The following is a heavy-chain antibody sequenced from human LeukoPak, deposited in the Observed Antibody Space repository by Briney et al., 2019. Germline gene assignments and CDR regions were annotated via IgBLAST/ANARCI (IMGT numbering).Heavy chain of an antibody. V-gene: IGHV1-69*01. Sequence: SVKVSCKASGGTFSSYAISWVRQAPGQGLEWMGGIIPIFGTANYAQKFQGRVTITADESTSTAYMELSSLRSEDTAVYYCARALSEYSSSWGGYWGQGALVTVSS. CDR1: GGTFSSYA. J-gene: IGHJ4*02. CDR3: ARALSEYSSSWGGY. D-gene: IGHD6-6*01. CDR2: IIPIFGTA.